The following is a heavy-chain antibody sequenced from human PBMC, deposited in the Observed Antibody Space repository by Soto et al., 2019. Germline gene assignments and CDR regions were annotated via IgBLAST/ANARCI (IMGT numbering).Heavy chain of an antibody. V-gene: IGHV3-15*01. J-gene: IGHJ3*02. CDR1: GFTFTNAW. CDR2: IKSKSDGGTI. Sequence: VQLVESGGGLVKPGGSLRLSCAASGFTFTNAWLSCFRHVPGKGLEWVGRIKSKSDGGTIDYAAHVKGRFTISRDDSKNTRYLQMNSLNTEDTAVYYCTTGPNLRPLAAFDIWGQGTVVTVSS. CDR3: TTGPNLRPLAAFDI.